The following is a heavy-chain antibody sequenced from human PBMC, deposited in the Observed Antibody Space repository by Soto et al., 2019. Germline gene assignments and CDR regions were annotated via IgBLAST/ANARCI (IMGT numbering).Heavy chain of an antibody. J-gene: IGHJ5*02. CDR1: GYTFTSYA. V-gene: IGHV1-3*01. Sequence: ASVKVSCKASGYTFTSYAMHWVRQAPGQRLEWMGWINAGNGNTKYSQKFQGRVTITRDTSATTAYMELSSLRSEDTAVYYCAQGPYSGSYSNWFDPWGQGTLVTVSS. CDR2: INAGNGNT. CDR3: AQGPYSGSYSNWFDP. D-gene: IGHD1-26*01.